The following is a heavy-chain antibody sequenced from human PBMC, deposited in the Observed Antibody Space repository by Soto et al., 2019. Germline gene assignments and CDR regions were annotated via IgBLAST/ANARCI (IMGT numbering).Heavy chain of an antibody. Sequence: GGSLRLSCAASGFTFSTHNMNWVRQAPGKGLEWVSYISGSGTTKYYADSVKGRFTISRDNVWNSLSLQMDSLRDEDTAIYYCVREEPDSSGWYGGWFDPWGQGTLVTVSS. CDR3: VREEPDSSGWYGGWFDP. J-gene: IGHJ5*02. D-gene: IGHD6-19*01. CDR1: GFTFSTHN. V-gene: IGHV3-48*02. CDR2: ISGSGTTK.